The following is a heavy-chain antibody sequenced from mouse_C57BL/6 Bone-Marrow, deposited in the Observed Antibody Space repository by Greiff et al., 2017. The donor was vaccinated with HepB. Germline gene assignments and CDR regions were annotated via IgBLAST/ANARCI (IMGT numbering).Heavy chain of an antibody. Sequence: VQLQQSGAELARPGASVELSCKASGYTFTSYGISWVKQRTGQGLEWIGEIYPRSGNTYYNEKFKGKATLTADKSSSTAYMELRSLTSEDSAVYFCARELGRGYWGQGTTLTVSS. CDR2: IYPRSGNT. CDR3: ARELGRGY. V-gene: IGHV1-81*01. D-gene: IGHD4-1*01. J-gene: IGHJ2*01. CDR1: GYTFTSYG.